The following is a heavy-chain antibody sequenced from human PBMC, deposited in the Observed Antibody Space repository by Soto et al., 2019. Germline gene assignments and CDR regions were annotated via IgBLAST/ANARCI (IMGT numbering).Heavy chain of an antibody. CDR2: ISSSGSTI. Sequence: PGGSLRLSCAASGFTFSDYYMSWIRQAPGKGLEWVSYISSSGSTIYYADSVKGRFTISRDNAKNSLYLQMNSLRAEDTAIYYCAKGNTHYYYYYMDVWGKGTTVTVSS. D-gene: IGHD2-2*02. V-gene: IGHV3-11*01. J-gene: IGHJ6*03. CDR1: GFTFSDYY. CDR3: AKGNTHYYYYYMDV.